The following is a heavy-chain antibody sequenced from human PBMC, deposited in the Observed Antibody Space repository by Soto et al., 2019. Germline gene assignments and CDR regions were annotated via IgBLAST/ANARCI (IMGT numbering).Heavy chain of an antibody. CDR2: IFYSGST. J-gene: IGHJ5*02. D-gene: IGHD3-22*01. CDR1: GGSVSSGSYY. CDR3: ARTYYYDSSGNNWLDP. Sequence: PETLSLTCTVSGGSVSSGSYYWSWIRQPPGTGLEWIGYIFYSGSTNYNPSLKSRVTISVDTSKNQFSLKLSSVTAADTAVYYCARTYYYDSSGNNWLDPWGQGTLVTVSS. V-gene: IGHV4-61*01.